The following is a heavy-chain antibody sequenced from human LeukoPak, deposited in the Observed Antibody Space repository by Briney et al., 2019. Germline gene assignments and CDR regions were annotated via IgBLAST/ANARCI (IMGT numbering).Heavy chain of an antibody. CDR3: AKDSSGGVSSAGILDF. CDR1: GFTFDNYA. J-gene: IGHJ4*02. D-gene: IGHD6-13*01. Sequence: GGSLRLSCAVSGFTFDNYAMHWVRQAPGKGLEWAGSINWNNITVVYADSVKGRFTISRDNPKNSLYLRLNSLRAEDTAFYYCAKDSSGGVSSAGILDFWGPGTLVTVSP. CDR2: INWNNITV. V-gene: IGHV3-9*01.